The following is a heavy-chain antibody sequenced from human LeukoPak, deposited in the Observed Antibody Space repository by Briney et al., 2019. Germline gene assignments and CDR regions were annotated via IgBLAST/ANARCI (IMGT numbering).Heavy chain of an antibody. D-gene: IGHD6-13*01. J-gene: IGHJ4*02. CDR2: IYSGGSP. CDR3: AGTFGSPYSSSYYFFDY. Sequence: SETLSLTCSVSGGSISSYYWYWIRQPPEKGLEWMGYIYSGGSPNYNPSLKSQLTISLDASKNQVSLKLSSVTAVDTAVYYSAGTFGSPYSSSYYFFDYWGQGTLVTVSS. V-gene: IGHV4-59*08. CDR1: GGSISSYY.